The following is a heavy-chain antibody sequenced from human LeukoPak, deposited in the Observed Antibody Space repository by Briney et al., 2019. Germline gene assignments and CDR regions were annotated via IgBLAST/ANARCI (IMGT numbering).Heavy chain of an antibody. CDR3: ARGSYYYGSGSADDY. CDR2: MNPNSGNT. V-gene: IGHV1-8*01. D-gene: IGHD3-10*01. Sequence: EWXXWMNPNSGNTGYAQKFQGRVTMTRNTSISTAYMELSSLRSEDTAVYYCARGSYYYGSGSADDYWGQGTLVTVSS. J-gene: IGHJ4*02.